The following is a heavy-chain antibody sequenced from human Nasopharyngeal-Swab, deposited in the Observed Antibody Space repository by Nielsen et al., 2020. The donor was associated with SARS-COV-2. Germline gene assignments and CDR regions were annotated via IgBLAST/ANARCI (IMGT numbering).Heavy chain of an antibody. D-gene: IGHD3-22*01. CDR3: ARDVVGAYYYDSSGYTDDAFDI. J-gene: IGHJ3*02. V-gene: IGHV1-3*01. CDR2: INAGNGNT. CDR1: GYTFTSYA. Sequence: ASVKVSCKASGYTFTSYAMHWVRQAPGQRLEWMGWINAGNGNTNYAQKLQGRVTMTTDTSTSTAYMELRSLRSDDTAVYYCARDVVGAYYYDSSGYTDDAFDIWGQGTMVTVSS.